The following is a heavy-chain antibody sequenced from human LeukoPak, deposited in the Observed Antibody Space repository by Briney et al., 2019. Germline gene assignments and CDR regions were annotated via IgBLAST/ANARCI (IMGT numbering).Heavy chain of an antibody. V-gene: IGHV3-21*06. CDR2: ISSRGSHT. CDR1: VFTLSIYN. CDR3: SRTDAFDI. J-gene: IGHJ3*02. Sequence: GGSLRLSCAASVFTLSIYNTNWVPQAPGRGLEWVSYISSRGSHTYYADSVKGRFTISRDNAKNSLYLQMNSLRAEDTAVFYCSRTDAFDIWGQGTMVTVSS.